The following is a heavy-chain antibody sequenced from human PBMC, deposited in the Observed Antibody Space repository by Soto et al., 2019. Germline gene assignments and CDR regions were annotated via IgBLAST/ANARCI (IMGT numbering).Heavy chain of an antibody. CDR3: ARAGYDSSEPYYYYYGMDV. Sequence: PGGSLRLSCAASGFTFSSYAMSWVRQAPGKGLEWVSSISSSSSTIYYADSVKGRLTISRDNAKNSLYLQMNSLRDEDTAVYYCARAGYDSSEPYYYYYGMDVWGQGTTVTVSS. J-gene: IGHJ6*02. D-gene: IGHD3-22*01. CDR1: GFTFSSYA. V-gene: IGHV3-48*02. CDR2: ISSSSSTI.